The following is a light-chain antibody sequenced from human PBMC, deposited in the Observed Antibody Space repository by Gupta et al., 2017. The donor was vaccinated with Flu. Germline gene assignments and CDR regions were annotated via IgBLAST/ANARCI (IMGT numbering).Light chain of an antibody. CDR1: QSVSSN. V-gene: IGKV3-15*01. CDR2: GAS. J-gene: IGKJ1*01. CDR3: QQYNNEPGET. Sequence: EIVMTQSPATLSVSPGERATLSCRASQSVSSNLAWYQQKPGQAPRPLIYGASTRATGIPARFSGSGAGTEVTLTISSRQSEDFAGYYCQQYNNEPGETFGQGTKVEIK.